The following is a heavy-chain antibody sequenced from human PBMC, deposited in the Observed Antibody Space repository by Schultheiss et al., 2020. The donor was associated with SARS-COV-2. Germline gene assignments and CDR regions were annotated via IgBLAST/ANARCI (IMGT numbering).Heavy chain of an antibody. CDR3: AKGRRVGTPVYADV. D-gene: IGHD3-16*01. V-gene: IGHV1-69*13. J-gene: IGHJ6*04. CDR1: GGTFSSYA. Sequence: SVKVSCKASGGTFSSYAISWVRQAPGQGLEWMGGIIPIFGTANYAQKFQGRVTITADESTTTAYMELSSLRSEDTAVYYCAKGRRVGTPVYADVWGKGTTVTVSS. CDR2: IIPIFGTA.